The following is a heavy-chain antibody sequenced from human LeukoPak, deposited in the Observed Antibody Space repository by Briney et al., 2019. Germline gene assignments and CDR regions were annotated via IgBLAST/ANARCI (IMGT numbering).Heavy chain of an antibody. J-gene: IGHJ5*02. Sequence: PSQTLSLTCTVSGGSISSGGYYWSWIRQHPGKGLEWIGYIYYSGSTYYNPSLKSRVTISVDTSKTQFSLKLSSVTAADTAVYYCARETSLSGYKDWFDPWGQGTLVTVSS. CDR2: IYYSGST. CDR3: ARETSLSGYKDWFDP. CDR1: GGSISSGGYY. V-gene: IGHV4-31*03. D-gene: IGHD5-18*01.